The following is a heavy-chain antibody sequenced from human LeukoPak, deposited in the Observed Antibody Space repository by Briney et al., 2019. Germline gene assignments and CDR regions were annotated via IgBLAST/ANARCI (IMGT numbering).Heavy chain of an antibody. CDR2: ISYDGSNK. D-gene: IGHD6-19*01. CDR3: AKPVEQWLAFLPFHY. CDR1: GFTFSSYA. J-gene: IGHJ4*02. V-gene: IGHV3-30-3*01. Sequence: GRSLRLSCAASGFTFSSYAMHWVRQAPGKGLEWVAVISYDGSNKYYADSVKGRFTISRDNSKNTLYLQMNSLRAEDTAVYYCAKPVEQWLAFLPFHYWGQGTLVTVSS.